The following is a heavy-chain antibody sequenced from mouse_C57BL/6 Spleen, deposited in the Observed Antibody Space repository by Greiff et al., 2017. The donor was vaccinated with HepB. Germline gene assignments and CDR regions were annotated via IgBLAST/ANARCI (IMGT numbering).Heavy chain of an antibody. D-gene: IGHD1-1*01. J-gene: IGHJ4*01. V-gene: IGHV1-39*01. CDR1: GYSFTDYN. CDR3: ARGYYYGSSYFFYAMDY. CDR2: INPNYGTT. Sequence: VQLQQSGPELVEPGASVKISCKASGYSFTDYNMNWVKQSNGKSLEWIGVINPNYGTTSYNQKFKGKATLTVDQSSSTAYMQLNSLTSEDSAVYYCARGYYYGSSYFFYAMDYWGQGTSVTVSS.